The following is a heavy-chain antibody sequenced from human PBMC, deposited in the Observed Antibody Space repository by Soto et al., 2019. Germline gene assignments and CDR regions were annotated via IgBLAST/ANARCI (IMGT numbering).Heavy chain of an antibody. D-gene: IGHD2-15*01. CDR2: INRSGST. CDR3: ARTTVDCSRGRCYSDLDC. J-gene: IGHJ4*02. CDR1: GGSFSGYS. V-gene: IGHV4-34*01. Sequence: QVQLQQWGAGLLKPSETLSLTCAVYGGSFSGYSWSWIRQPPGKGLEWIGEINRSGSTNYNPSLKSRVTISVDTSKNQFSLKLSSVTAADTAVYYCARTTVDCSRGRCYSDLDCWGQGTLVTVSS.